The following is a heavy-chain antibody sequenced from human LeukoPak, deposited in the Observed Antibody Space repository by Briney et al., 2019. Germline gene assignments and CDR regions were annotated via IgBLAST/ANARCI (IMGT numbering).Heavy chain of an antibody. V-gene: IGHV3-53*04. J-gene: IGHJ3*02. CDR2: IYSGGST. Sequence: GGSLRLSCAASGFTVSSNCMSWVRQAPGKGLEWVSVIYSGGSTYYADSVKGRFTISRHNSKNTLYLQMNSLRAEDTAVYYCARDSGVSSSWYHAFDIWGQGTMVTVSS. CDR3: ARDSGVSSSWYHAFDI. CDR1: GFTVSSNC. D-gene: IGHD6-13*01.